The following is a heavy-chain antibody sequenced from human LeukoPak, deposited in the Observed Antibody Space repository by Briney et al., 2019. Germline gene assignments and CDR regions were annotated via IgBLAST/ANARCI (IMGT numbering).Heavy chain of an antibody. D-gene: IGHD3-22*01. CDR3: ARAYYYDSSGYLGF. Sequence: GGSLRLSCAASGFTSDDYGMSWVRQAPGKGLEWVSGINWNGGSTGYADSVKGRFTISRDNSKNTLYLQMNSLRAEDTAVYYCARAYYYDSSGYLGFWGQGTLVTVSS. V-gene: IGHV3-20*04. J-gene: IGHJ4*02. CDR2: INWNGGST. CDR1: GFTSDDYG.